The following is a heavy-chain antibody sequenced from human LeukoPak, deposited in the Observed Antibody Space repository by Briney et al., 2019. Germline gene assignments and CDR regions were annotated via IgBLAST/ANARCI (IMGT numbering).Heavy chain of an antibody. CDR2: IVLGSGKA. D-gene: IGHD2-2*01. CDR1: AFNFATSA. J-gene: IGHJ4*02. CDR3: AADDQQLML. Sequence: SVKVSCKTSAFNFATSAIQWVRQARGQHLEWIGWIVLGSGKANYAQNFQERVTITRDLSTRTAYMEIISLRSEDTAVYYCAADDQQLMLWGQGTLVTVSS. V-gene: IGHV1-58*02.